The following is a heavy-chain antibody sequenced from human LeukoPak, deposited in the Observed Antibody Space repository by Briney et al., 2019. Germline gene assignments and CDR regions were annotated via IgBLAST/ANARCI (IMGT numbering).Heavy chain of an antibody. CDR1: GGSISSYY. J-gene: IGHJ6*03. D-gene: IGHD3-3*01. CDR2: IYYSGRT. Sequence: SETLSLTCTVSGGSISSYYWSWIRQPPGKGLEWIGYIYYSGRTNYNPSLKSRVTISVDTSKNQFSLKLSSVTAADTAVYYCARERGRTHYDFWSGYHMDVWGKGTTATVSS. V-gene: IGHV4-59*01. CDR3: ARERGRTHYDFWSGYHMDV.